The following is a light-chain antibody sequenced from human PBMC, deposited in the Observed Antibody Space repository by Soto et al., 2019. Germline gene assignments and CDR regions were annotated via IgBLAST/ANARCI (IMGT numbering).Light chain of an antibody. J-gene: IGLJ1*01. CDR2: DVT. CDR3: NSFTTISTHV. V-gene: IGLV2-14*01. CDR1: GNDVGAYNY. Sequence: QSALTQPASVSGSPRQSITISCTGTGNDVGAYNYVSWYQQHPGKAPKLMIYDVTTRPSGVSNRFSGSKSGNTASLTISGLQAEDEADYFCNSFTTISTHVFGTGTKVTVL.